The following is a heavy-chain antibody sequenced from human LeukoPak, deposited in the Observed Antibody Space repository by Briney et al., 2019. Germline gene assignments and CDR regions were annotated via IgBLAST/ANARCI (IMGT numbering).Heavy chain of an antibody. V-gene: IGHV3-53*01. J-gene: IGHJ6*04. CDR1: GFNVSINY. CDR2: IYRDGST. Sequence: GGSLRLSCAVSGFNVSINYMSWVRQAPGKGLERVSAIYRDGSTYYADSVKGRLTISRDNSKNTLYLQMSGLRAEDTAVYYCARCSSGWDYNYYFLDVWGKGTTVTVSS. D-gene: IGHD6-19*01. CDR3: ARCSSGWDYNYYFLDV.